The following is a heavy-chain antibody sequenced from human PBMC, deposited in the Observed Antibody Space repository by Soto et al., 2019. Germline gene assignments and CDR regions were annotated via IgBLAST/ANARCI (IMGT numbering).Heavy chain of an antibody. V-gene: IGHV2-5*01. CDR2: IYWNDDK. D-gene: IGHD3-22*01. CDR3: ARGYYYDSSGYPYYFDY. J-gene: IGHJ4*02. Sequence: GXWPTVLNPTVTLSLTCPFSWFSLISSGVGVGWIRQPPGKALEWLALIYWNDDKRYSPSLKSRLTITKDTSKNQVVLTMTNMDPVDTATYYCARGYYYDSSGYPYYFDYWGQGTLVTLYS. CDR1: WFSLISSGVG.